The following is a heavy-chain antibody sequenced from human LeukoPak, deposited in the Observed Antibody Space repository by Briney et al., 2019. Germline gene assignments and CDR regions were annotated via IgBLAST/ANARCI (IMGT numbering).Heavy chain of an antibody. J-gene: IGHJ4*02. CDR2: ISYDGSNK. D-gene: IGHD5-18*01. V-gene: IGHV3-30*18. Sequence: GGSLRLSCAASGFTFSSYGMHWVRQAPGKGLEWVAVISYDGSNKYYADSVKGRFTISRDNSKNTLYLQMNSLRAEDTAVYYCAKGAYTAMVTGFDYWGQGTLVTVSS. CDR1: GFTFSSYG. CDR3: AKGAYTAMVTGFDY.